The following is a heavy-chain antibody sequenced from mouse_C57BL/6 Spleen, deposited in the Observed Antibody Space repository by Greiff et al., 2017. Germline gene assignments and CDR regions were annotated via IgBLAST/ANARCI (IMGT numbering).Heavy chain of an antibody. V-gene: IGHV1-61*01. CDR1: GYTFPSYW. D-gene: IGHD2-3*01. J-gene: IGHJ4*01. CDR3: AREDGYFSRDY. CDR2: IYPSYSET. Sequence: QLQQPGAELVRPGSSVKLSCKASGYTFPSYWLAWVKRRPGQGLEGIGNIYPSYSETHYNQKFKDKATLTVDKSSSTAYMQLSSLTSEDSAVYYCAREDGYFSRDYWGQGTSVTVSS.